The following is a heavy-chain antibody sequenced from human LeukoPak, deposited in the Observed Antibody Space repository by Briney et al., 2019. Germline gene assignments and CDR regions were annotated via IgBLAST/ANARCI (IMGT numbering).Heavy chain of an antibody. V-gene: IGHV3-48*04. CDR2: ISGSSTTI. Sequence: GGSLRLSCAASGFTFSSFSMNWVRQAPGKGLEWVSYISGSSTTIYYSDSVKGRFTISRDNAKNSLYLQINSLRAEDTAVYYCARGSGSYYSLGYWGQGTLVTVSS. J-gene: IGHJ4*02. CDR1: GFTFSSFS. CDR3: ARGSGSYYSLGY. D-gene: IGHD1-26*01.